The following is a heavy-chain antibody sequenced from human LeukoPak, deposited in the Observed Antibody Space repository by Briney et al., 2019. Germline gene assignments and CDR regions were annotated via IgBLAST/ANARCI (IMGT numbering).Heavy chain of an antibody. CDR3: ARHLRGYSYGPFDS. CDR2: IYYSGST. D-gene: IGHD5-18*01. CDR1: RDSPSGYY. V-gene: IGHV4-59*08. J-gene: IGHJ4*02. Sequence: TLSLTRTLSRDSPSGYYCSSGPQPPRKGLEWIGFIYYSGSTTYTTSLTSRGTLSQYTSNSQSSLRLRSVTAADTAVYYCARHLRGYSYGPFDSWGQGALVTVSS.